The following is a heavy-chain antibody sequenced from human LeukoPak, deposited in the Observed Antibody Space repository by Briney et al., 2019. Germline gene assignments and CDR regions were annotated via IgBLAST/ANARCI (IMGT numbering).Heavy chain of an antibody. D-gene: IGHD3-10*01. Sequence: GGSLRLSCAASGFTFRSYAMNWVRQAPGKGLEWVSSISGSGGSTYYADSVKGRFTISRDNSKNTLYLQMNSLRVEDTAVYYCAGSRFGELFFLNWFDPWGQGTLVTVSS. CDR3: AGSRFGELFFLNWFDP. CDR2: ISGSGGST. CDR1: GFTFRSYA. V-gene: IGHV3-23*01. J-gene: IGHJ5*02.